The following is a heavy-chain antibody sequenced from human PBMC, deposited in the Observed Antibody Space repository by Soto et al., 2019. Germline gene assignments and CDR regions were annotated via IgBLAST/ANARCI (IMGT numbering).Heavy chain of an antibody. D-gene: IGHD1-26*01. J-gene: IGHJ4*02. V-gene: IGHV1-2*04. CDR2: INPNSGGT. CDR1: GYTFTGYY. Sequence: GASVKVSCKASGYTFTGYYMHWVRQAPGQGLEWMGWINPNSGGTNYAQKFQGWVTMTRDTSISTAYMELSRLRSDDTAVYYCATQRSEWELSFDYWGQGTLVTV. CDR3: ATQRSEWELSFDY.